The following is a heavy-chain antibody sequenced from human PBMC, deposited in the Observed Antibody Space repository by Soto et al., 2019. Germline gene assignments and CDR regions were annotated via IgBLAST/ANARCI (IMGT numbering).Heavy chain of an antibody. CDR2: IYHSGTT. Sequence: QVQLQESGPGLVKPSGTLSVTCAVSGGSISSSNWWTWVRQPPGKELEWIGEIYHSGTTNYNPSLKSRVVISGDRSRNHLSLTLSSVTAADTAVYYCAIPATSDFDYWGQGILVTVSS. J-gene: IGHJ4*02. V-gene: IGHV4-4*02. D-gene: IGHD4-4*01. CDR1: GGSISSSNW. CDR3: AIPATSDFDY.